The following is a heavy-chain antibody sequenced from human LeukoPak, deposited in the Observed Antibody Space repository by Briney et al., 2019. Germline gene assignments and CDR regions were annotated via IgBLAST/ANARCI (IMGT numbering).Heavy chain of an antibody. Sequence: SETLSLTCAVSGGSIGSYYWSWLRQPPGRALEGIGYIYFTGTTNYNPSLKSRVTISVDTSRNQFSLSLTSVTAADTAVYYCAREDPQTRVPEGLDVWGQGTTVTVSS. J-gene: IGHJ6*02. V-gene: IGHV4-59*01. CDR2: IYFTGTT. D-gene: IGHD4/OR15-4a*01. CDR1: GGSIGSYY. CDR3: AREDPQTRVPEGLDV.